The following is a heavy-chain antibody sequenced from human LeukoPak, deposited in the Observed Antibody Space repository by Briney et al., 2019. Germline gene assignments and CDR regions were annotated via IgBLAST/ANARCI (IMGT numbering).Heavy chain of an antibody. D-gene: IGHD2-2*01. CDR2: IYYSGST. J-gene: IGHJ4*02. V-gene: IGHV4-59*08. Sequence: SETLSLTCTVSGGSISSYYWSWIRQSPGKGLEYIGYIYYSGSTNYNPSLKSRVTISVDTSKNQVSLKLSSVTAADTAVYYCARGRTYATRFDYWGRGTLVTVSS. CDR1: GGSISSYY. CDR3: ARGRTYATRFDY.